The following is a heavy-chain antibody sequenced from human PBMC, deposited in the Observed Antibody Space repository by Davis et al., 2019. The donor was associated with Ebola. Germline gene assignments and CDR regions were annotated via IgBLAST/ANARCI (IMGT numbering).Heavy chain of an antibody. V-gene: IGHV3-30*18. CDR3: AKETARFSSKWFGGFDY. D-gene: IGHD3-10*01. CDR2: IAHDGSEE. Sequence: GESLKISCAASGVTFSTYWMSWVRQAPGRGLEWVAFIAHDGSEELYEDSVKGRFSISRDTSASTLYLQMSSLRVEDTAIYSCAKETARFSSKWFGGFDYWGHGTLVVVSS. CDR1: GVTFSTYW. J-gene: IGHJ5*01.